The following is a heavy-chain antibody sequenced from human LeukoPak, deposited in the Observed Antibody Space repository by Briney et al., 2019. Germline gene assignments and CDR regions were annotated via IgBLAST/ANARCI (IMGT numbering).Heavy chain of an antibody. CDR2: IRYDGSNK. CDR3: AKERFGYCSSTSCYNWGACDY. D-gene: IGHD2-2*02. CDR1: GFTFSSYG. J-gene: IGHJ4*02. Sequence: GGSLRLSCAASGFTFSSYGMHWVRQAPGKGLEWVAFIRYDGSNKYYADSVKGRFTISRDNSKNTLYLQMNSLRAEDTAVYYCAKERFGYCSSTSCYNWGACDYWGQGTLVTVSS. V-gene: IGHV3-30*02.